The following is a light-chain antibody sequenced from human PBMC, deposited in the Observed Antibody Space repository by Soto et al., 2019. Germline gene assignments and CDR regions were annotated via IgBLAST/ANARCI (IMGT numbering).Light chain of an antibody. J-gene: IGKJ2*01. V-gene: IGKV4-1*01. Sequence: DIVMTQSADSLAVSLGERATINCKSSQSVLYSSNNQNYLAWYQQKPGQPPKLLIYWASTRESGVPDRFSGSGSGTDFTLTISSLQDEDVAVYYCQQYYSTPRTFGQGTKLEIK. CDR1: QSVLYSSNNQNY. CDR3: QQYYSTPRT. CDR2: WAS.